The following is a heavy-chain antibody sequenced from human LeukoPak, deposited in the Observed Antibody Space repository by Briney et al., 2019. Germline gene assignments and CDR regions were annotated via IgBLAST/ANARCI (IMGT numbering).Heavy chain of an antibody. CDR3: ARCTGSYSYYFDY. CDR2: ISPSGSTI. Sequence: GGSLSLSCAASGFIFSDYYMTWIRQAAGKGLEWVSYISPSGSTIFYADSVKGRFTISRDNSKKSLYLEVNSLRAEDTAVYFCARCTGSYSYYFDYWGQGSLVTVSS. D-gene: IGHD1-26*01. CDR1: GFIFSDYY. V-gene: IGHV3-11*04. J-gene: IGHJ4*02.